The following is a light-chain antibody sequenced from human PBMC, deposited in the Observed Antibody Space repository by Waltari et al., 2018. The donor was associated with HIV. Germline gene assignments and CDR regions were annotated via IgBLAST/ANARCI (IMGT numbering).Light chain of an antibody. CDR1: QPINTY. CDR2: GAS. J-gene: IGKJ4*01. Sequence: DIQMTQAPSTLSASVGDRVTITCRASQPINTYFNWFHQKPGQAPNLLIYGASSLHSGVPSRVRGSGSGTNFTLTISSLQPEDFATYFCHQTYTTPPTFGGGTKVDIK. V-gene: IGKV1-39*01. CDR3: HQTYTTPPT.